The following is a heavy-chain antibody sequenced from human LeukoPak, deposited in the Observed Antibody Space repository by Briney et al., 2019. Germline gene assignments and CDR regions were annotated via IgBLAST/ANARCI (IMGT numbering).Heavy chain of an antibody. D-gene: IGHD6-6*01. V-gene: IGHV4-34*01. Sequence: SETLSLTCAVYGGSFSGYYWSWIRQPPGKGLEWIGEINHSGGTNYNPSLKSRVTISVDTSKNQFSLKLSSVTAADTAVYYCARHSSSRPKYYYYYMDVWGKGTTVTVSS. CDR2: INHSGGT. CDR3: ARHSSSRPKYYYYYMDV. CDR1: GGSFSGYY. J-gene: IGHJ6*03.